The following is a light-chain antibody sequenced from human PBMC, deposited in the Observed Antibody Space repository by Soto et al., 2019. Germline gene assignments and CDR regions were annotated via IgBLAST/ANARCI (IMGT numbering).Light chain of an antibody. CDR1: QAILNNY. CDR2: LAS. J-gene: IGKJ1*01. CDR3: QHFGTPPWT. V-gene: IGKV3-20*01. Sequence: DIVLTQSPGTLYLSPGERATLSCRTSQAILNNYLAWFQQKPGQAPSLLIYLASNRAAGIPDRFSGSGSGTDFTLTISRLEPEDFAVYYCQHFGTPPWTFGQGTKVEI.